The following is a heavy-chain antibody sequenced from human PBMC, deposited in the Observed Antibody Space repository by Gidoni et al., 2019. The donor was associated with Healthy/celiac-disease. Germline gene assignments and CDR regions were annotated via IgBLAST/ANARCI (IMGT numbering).Heavy chain of an antibody. D-gene: IGHD2-15*01. CDR2: IYTSGST. J-gene: IGHJ4*02. CDR3: ARGLVAAGNFDY. V-gene: IGHV4-4*07. Sequence: QVQLQESGPGLVKPSETLSLTCTVSGGSISSYYGSWIRQPAGKGLDWIGRIYTSGSTNYNPSLKSRVTMSVDTSKNQFSLKLSSVTAADTAVYYCARGLVAAGNFDYWGQGTLVTVSS. CDR1: GGSISSYY.